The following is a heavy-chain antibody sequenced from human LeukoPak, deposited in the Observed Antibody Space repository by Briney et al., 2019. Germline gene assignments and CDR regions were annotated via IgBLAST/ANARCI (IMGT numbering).Heavy chain of an antibody. J-gene: IGHJ4*02. CDR3: ARYGSGSHFDY. CDR2: ISSSSSYI. Sequence: GGSLRLSCAASGFTFSSYSMNWVRQAPGKGLEWVSSISSSSSYIYYADSVKGRFTISRDNSKNTLYLQMNSLRAEDTAVYYCARYGSGSHFDYWGQGTLVTVSS. CDR1: GFTFSSYS. V-gene: IGHV3-21*03. D-gene: IGHD3-10*01.